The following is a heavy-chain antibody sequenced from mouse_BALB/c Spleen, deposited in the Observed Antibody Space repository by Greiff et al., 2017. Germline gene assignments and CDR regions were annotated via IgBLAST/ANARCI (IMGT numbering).Heavy chain of an antibody. D-gene: IGHD1-1*01. J-gene: IGHJ2*01. CDR1: GFNIKGYY. CDR2: IDPENGAT. V-gene: IGHV14-4*02. CDR3: SFITTVVDD. Sequence: EVQLVESGAELVRSGASVKLSCTASGFNIKGYYMHWVKPRPEQGLEWIGWIDPENGATEYAPKFPGKATITADTSTNTAYLQLSSLTSEDTAVYYCSFITTVVDDWGQGTTLTVSS.